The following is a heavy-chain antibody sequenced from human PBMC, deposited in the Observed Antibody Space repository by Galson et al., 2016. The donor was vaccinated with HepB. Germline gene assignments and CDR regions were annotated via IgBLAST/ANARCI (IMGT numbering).Heavy chain of an antibody. V-gene: IGHV3-7*01. CDR3: ARTRSDWYYFDY. J-gene: IGHJ4*02. CDR2: IKQDGSEK. CDR1: GFTFSSYW. D-gene: IGHD3-9*01. Sequence: LRLSCAASGFTFSSYWMSWVRQAPGKGLEWVATIKQDGSEKYYVDSVKGRLTISRDNAKNSLYLQMNSLRADDTAAYYCARTRSDWYYFDYWGQGTLVTVSS.